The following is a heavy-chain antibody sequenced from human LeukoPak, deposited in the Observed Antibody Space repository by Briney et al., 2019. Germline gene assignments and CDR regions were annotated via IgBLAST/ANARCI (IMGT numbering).Heavy chain of an antibody. CDR3: ARRGPYCSGDTCPTRWFDP. Sequence: ASVKVSCKASGYTFTTYGIGWVRQAPGQGLEWMGWISGYNGNTKYAQKVQGRVTMTTDTPTSTAYMDLRSLRSDDTAVYYCARRGPYCSGDTCPTRWFDPWGQGTLVTVSS. CDR2: ISGYNGNT. CDR1: GYTFTTYG. V-gene: IGHV1-18*01. D-gene: IGHD2-15*01. J-gene: IGHJ5*02.